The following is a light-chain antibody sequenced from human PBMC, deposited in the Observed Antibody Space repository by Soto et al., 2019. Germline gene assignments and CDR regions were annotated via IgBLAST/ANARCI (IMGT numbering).Light chain of an antibody. CDR2: GTS. CDR3: HQYGSSRT. Sequence: EIVLTQSPGTLSLSPGERATLSCRASQSVSSNNLAWYQQKPGQAPRLLIYGTSTRATGIPDRFSGSGSVTAFTLIISRLEPEDFAVYYCHQYGSSRTFGQVTEVKIK. V-gene: IGKV3-20*01. J-gene: IGKJ1*01. CDR1: QSVSSNN.